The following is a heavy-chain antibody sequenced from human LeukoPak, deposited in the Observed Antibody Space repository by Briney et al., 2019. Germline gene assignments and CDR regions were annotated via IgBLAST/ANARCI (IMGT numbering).Heavy chain of an antibody. V-gene: IGHV3-7*01. CDR1: GFTLSSYW. CDR2: IKQDGSEK. J-gene: IGHJ4*02. Sequence: GGSLRLSCAASGFTLSSYWMSWVRQAPGKGLEWVANIKQDGSEKYYVDSVKGRFTISRDNAKNSLHLQMNSLRAEDTAVYYCASGRGVTDYWGQGTLVTVSS. CDR3: ASGRGVTDY. D-gene: IGHD4-11*01.